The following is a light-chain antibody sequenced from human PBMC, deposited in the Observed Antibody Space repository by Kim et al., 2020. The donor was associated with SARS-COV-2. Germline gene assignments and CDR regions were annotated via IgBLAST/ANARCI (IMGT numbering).Light chain of an antibody. Sequence: EIVLTQSPGTLSLSPGQRATLSCRASQNVDSASLAWYQQKPGQAPSLLIYATSTRATGIPDRFSGSWSGTDFSLTINRLETEDFAVYYCQQYGGSPLYSFGQGTKLEI. CDR3: QQYGGSPLYS. J-gene: IGKJ2*03. CDR1: QNVDSAS. V-gene: IGKV3-20*01. CDR2: ATS.